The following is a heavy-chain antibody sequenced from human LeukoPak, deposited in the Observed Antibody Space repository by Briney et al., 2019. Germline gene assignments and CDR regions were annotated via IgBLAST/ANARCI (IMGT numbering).Heavy chain of an antibody. J-gene: IGHJ4*02. CDR2: LYYGGST. CDR1: YVSINSYY. D-gene: IGHD3-22*01. Sequence: SETLSLTCSVSYVSINSYYWSWIRQPPGKGLEWIGFLYYGGSTNYNPSLKSRVTISVDTSKNQFSLKLSSVTAADTAVYYCASVYYDSSGYPRVGFDYWGQGALVTVSS. V-gene: IGHV4-59*12. CDR3: ASVYYDSSGYPRVGFDY.